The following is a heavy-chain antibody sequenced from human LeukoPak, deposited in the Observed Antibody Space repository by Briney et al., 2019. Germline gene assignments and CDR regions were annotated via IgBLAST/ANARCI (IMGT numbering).Heavy chain of an antibody. CDR3: ARDAGNSGWYSYYYGMDV. D-gene: IGHD6-19*01. J-gene: IGHJ6*02. CDR2: IYYSGST. Sequence: PSGTLSLTCTVSGGSISSYYWSWIRQPPGKGLEWIGYIYYSGSTNYNPSLKSRVTISVDTSKNQFSLKLSSVTAADTAVYYCARDAGNSGWYSYYYGMDVWGQGTTVTVSS. V-gene: IGHV4-59*01. CDR1: GGSISSYY.